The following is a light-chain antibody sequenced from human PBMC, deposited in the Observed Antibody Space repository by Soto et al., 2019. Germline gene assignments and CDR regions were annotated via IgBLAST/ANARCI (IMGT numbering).Light chain of an antibody. V-gene: IGKV1-27*01. Sequence: DIQMTQSPSSLSASVGDRVTITCRAIQGIGSYLAWYQQKPGKVPKVLIYSASTLQSGVPSRFSGSGSGTDFTLTISSLQPEDVATYYCQKYDSAPETFGQGTKVEI. CDR2: SAS. CDR1: QGIGSY. J-gene: IGKJ1*01. CDR3: QKYDSAPET.